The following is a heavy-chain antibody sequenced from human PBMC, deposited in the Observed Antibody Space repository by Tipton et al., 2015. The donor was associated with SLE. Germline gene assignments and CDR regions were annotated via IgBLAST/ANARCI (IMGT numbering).Heavy chain of an antibody. CDR3: AKDMIPSFITGTPGDWFDP. J-gene: IGHJ5*02. V-gene: IGHV3-9*01. Sequence: SLRLSCAASGFTFDDYAMHWVRQAPGKGLEWVSGISWNSGSIGYADSVKGRFTISRDNAKNSLYLQMNSLRAEDTALYYCAKDMIPSFITGTPGDWFDPWGQGTLVTVSS. D-gene: IGHD1-20*01. CDR2: ISWNSGSI. CDR1: GFTFDDYA.